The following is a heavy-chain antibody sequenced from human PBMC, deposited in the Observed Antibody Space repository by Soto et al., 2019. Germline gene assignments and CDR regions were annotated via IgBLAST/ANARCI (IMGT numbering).Heavy chain of an antibody. CDR1: GFTFSNYW. Sequence: GGSLRLSCAASGFTFSNYWMHWVRQAPGKGLVWVSRINSDGSTTNYADSVKGRFTISRDNAKNTLFLQMNSLRADDTAVYYCARISQRSTTVTTYYFDYWGQGTLVTVS. CDR3: ARISQRSTTVTTYYFDY. V-gene: IGHV3-74*01. J-gene: IGHJ4*02. CDR2: INSDGSTT. D-gene: IGHD4-17*01.